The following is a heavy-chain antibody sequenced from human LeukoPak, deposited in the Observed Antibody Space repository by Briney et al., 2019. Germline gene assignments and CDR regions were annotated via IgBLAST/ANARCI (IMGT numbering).Heavy chain of an antibody. CDR1: GYTFTSYY. Sequence: ASVKVSCRASGYTFTSYYMHWVRQAPGQGLEWMGWINPNSGGTNYAQKFQGRVTMTRDTSISTAYMELSRLRSDDTAVYYCARATYDSSGYSGYWGQGTLVTVSS. J-gene: IGHJ4*02. CDR2: INPNSGGT. D-gene: IGHD3-22*01. V-gene: IGHV1-2*02. CDR3: ARATYDSSGYSGY.